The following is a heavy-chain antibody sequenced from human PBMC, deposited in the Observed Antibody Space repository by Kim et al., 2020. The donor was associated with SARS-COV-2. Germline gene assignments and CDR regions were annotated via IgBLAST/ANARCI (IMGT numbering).Heavy chain of an antibody. CDR3: ASSQSSSPFDY. Sequence: TNYNPSLKSRVTISVDTSTNQFSLKLSSVTAADTAVYYCASSQSSSPFDYWGQGTLVTVSS. CDR2: T. D-gene: IGHD2-2*01. V-gene: IGHV4-34*01. J-gene: IGHJ4*02.